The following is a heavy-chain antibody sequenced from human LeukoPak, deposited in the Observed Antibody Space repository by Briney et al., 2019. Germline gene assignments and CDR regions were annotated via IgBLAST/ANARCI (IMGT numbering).Heavy chain of an antibody. V-gene: IGHV4-34*01. CDR1: GGSFSGYY. CDR3: ARQDYGDYVPNY. J-gene: IGHJ4*02. Sequence: SETLSLTCAVYGGSFSGYYWSWIRQPPGKGLEWIGEINHSGSTNYNPSLKSRVTFSVDTSKNQFSLKLSSVTAADTAVYYCARQDYGDYVPNYWGQGTLVTVSS. D-gene: IGHD4-17*01. CDR2: INHSGST.